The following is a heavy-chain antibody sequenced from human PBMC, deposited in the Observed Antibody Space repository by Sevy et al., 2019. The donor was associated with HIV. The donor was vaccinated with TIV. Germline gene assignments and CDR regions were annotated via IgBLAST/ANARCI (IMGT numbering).Heavy chain of an antibody. Sequence: SETLSLTYTVSGCSISSYYWIWIRQPPGKGLEWIGYIYYSGSTNYNPSLKSRVTISVDTSKNQFSLKLSSVTAADTAVYYWAGGTYYYDSSAQRGGEYYFDYWGQGTLVTVSS. V-gene: IGHV4-59*08. CDR1: GCSISSYY. CDR2: IYYSGST. D-gene: IGHD3-22*01. CDR3: AGGTYYYDSSAQRGGEYYFDY. J-gene: IGHJ4*02.